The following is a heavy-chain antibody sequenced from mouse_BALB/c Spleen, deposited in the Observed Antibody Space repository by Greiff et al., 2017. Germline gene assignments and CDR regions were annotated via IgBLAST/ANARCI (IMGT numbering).Heavy chain of an antibody. CDR3: ASFDGYYFAY. CDR2: ISYSGST. CDR1: GYSITSDYA. Sequence: EVKLMESGPGLVKPSQSLSLTCTVTGYSITSDYAWNWIRQFPGNKLEWMGYISYSGSTSYNPSLKSRISITRDTSKNQFFLQLNSVTTEDTATYYCASFDGYYFAYWGQGTLVTVSA. V-gene: IGHV3-2*02. D-gene: IGHD2-3*01. J-gene: IGHJ3*01.